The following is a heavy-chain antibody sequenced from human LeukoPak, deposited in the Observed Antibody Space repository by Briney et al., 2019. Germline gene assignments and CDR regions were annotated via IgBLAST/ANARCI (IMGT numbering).Heavy chain of an antibody. J-gene: IGHJ4*02. V-gene: IGHV4-59*08. Sequence: PSETLSLTCTVSGGSISSYYWSWIRQPPGKGLEWIGYIYYSGSTNYNPSLKSRVTISVDTSKNQFSLKLSSVTAADTAVYYCARGRTGNYGGNGFDYWGQGTLVTVSS. D-gene: IGHD4-23*01. CDR2: IYYSGST. CDR3: ARGRTGNYGGNGFDY. CDR1: GGSISSYY.